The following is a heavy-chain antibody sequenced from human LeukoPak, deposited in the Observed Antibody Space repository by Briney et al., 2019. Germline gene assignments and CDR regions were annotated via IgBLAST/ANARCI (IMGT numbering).Heavy chain of an antibody. Sequence: SETLSLTCTVSGGSISSYYWSWVRQSPGKGLEWIGYIFTSGWTDYNPSLKSRVTMSVDTSKNQLSMELRFLTAADTAVYYCARHPITIFGVVTAVNFDYWGQGTLVTVSS. J-gene: IGHJ4*02. CDR2: IFTSGWT. CDR3: ARHPITIFGVVTAVNFDY. V-gene: IGHV4-4*09. D-gene: IGHD3-3*01. CDR1: GGSISSYY.